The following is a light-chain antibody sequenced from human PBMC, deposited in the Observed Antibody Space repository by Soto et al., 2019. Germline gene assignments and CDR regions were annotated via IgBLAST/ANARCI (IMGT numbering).Light chain of an antibody. V-gene: IGLV1-47*01. Sequence: QSVLTQPPSASGTPGQRVSITCSGSDSNIGSNSVHWYQQLPGMTPKLLVYKSDQQPSGVADGCSGSKSFASASLPISGLRAEDEAEYYCATWDDGLSGLLFGGGTKLTVL. CDR3: ATWDDGLSGLL. CDR1: DSNIGSNS. CDR2: KSD. J-gene: IGLJ2*01.